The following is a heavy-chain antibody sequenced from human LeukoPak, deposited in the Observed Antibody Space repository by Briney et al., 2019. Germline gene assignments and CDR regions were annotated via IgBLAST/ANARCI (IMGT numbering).Heavy chain of an antibody. D-gene: IGHD3-9*01. J-gene: IGHJ4*02. Sequence: GGSLRLSCAASGFTFSNAWMSWVRQAPGKGLEWVANIKQDGSEKYYVDSVKGRFTISRDNAKNSLYLQMNSLRAEDTAVYYCARERTYYDILTVYWGQGTLVTVSS. CDR1: GFTFSNAW. CDR3: ARERTYYDILTVY. V-gene: IGHV3-7*01. CDR2: IKQDGSEK.